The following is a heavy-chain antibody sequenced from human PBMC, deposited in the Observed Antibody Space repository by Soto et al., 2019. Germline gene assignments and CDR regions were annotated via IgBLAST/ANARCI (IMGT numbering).Heavy chain of an antibody. Sequence: SLRLSCAASGFTFDDYAMHWVRQAPGKGLEWVSGISWNSGSIGYADSVKGRFTISRDNAKNSLYLQMNSLRAEDTALYYCAKDKAVAGNYFDYWGQGTLVTVSS. CDR3: AKDKAVAGNYFDY. CDR1: GFTFDDYA. J-gene: IGHJ4*02. D-gene: IGHD6-19*01. CDR2: ISWNSGSI. V-gene: IGHV3-9*01.